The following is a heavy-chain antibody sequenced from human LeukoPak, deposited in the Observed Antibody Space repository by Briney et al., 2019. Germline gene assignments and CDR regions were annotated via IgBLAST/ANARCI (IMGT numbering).Heavy chain of an antibody. J-gene: IGHJ3*02. CDR1: GGSISTYY. V-gene: IGHV4-59*01. Sequence: SETLSLTCTVSGGSISTYYWSWIRQPPGKGLEWIGYIYYSGSTNYNPSLKSRVTISVDTSKNQFSLKLSSVTAADTAVYYCARGVFEYDFWSGPPRADIWGQGTMVTVSS. CDR2: IYYSGST. D-gene: IGHD3-3*01. CDR3: ARGVFEYDFWSGPPRADI.